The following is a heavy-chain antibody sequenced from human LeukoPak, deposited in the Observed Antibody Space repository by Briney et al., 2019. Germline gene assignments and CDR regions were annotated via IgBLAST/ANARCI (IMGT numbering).Heavy chain of an antibody. Sequence: SETLSFTCTVSGYSISSGYYWGWIRQPPGKGLEWIGSIYHSGSTYYNPSLKSRVTISVDTSKNQFSLKLSSVTAADTAVYYCARVRATNLDYWGQGTLVTVSS. V-gene: IGHV4-38-2*02. CDR1: GYSISSGYY. CDR2: IYHSGST. D-gene: IGHD5-12*01. J-gene: IGHJ4*02. CDR3: ARVRATNLDY.